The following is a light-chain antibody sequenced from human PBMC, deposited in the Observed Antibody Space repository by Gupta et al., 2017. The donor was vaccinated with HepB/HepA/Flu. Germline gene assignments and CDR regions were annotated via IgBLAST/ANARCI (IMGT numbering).Light chain of an antibody. CDR3: QVWDSNTAV. CDR2: QNS. CDR1: KLGDKH. Sequence: SYELTQPPSVSVTPGQTASITCSGDKLGDKHVCWYHQKPGQSPVLVLYQNSKRPSGIPERFSGSNSGNTATLTISGTQAMDEADYYCQVWDSNTAVFGGGTRLTVL. J-gene: IGLJ2*01. V-gene: IGLV3-1*01.